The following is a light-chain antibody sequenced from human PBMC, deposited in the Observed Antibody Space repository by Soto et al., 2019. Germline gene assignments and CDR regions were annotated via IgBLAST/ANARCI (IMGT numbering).Light chain of an antibody. V-gene: IGKV3-11*01. CDR3: QQRNRWPPVYT. CDR1: QSVSSY. CDR2: DVS. Sequence: EIVLTQSPATLSLSPGERATLSCRTSQSVSSYLAWYQHRPGQAPRLLIYDVSKRATGIPARFSGSGSGTDFTLTISSLEPEDFAVYYCQQRNRWPPVYTFGQGTKLEIK. J-gene: IGKJ2*01.